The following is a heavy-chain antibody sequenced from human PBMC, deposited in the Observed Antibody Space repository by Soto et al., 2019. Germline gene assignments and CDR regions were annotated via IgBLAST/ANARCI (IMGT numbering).Heavy chain of an antibody. CDR1: GFTFSSYD. CDR2: IGTAGGST. Sequence: GGSLRLSCAASGFTFSSYDMHWVRQATGKGLEWVSAIGTAGGSTYYADSVKGRFTISRDNSKNTLYLQMNSLRAEDTAVYYCAKDRHSGYCSGGRCYSVPLDYWGQGAQVTVSS. J-gene: IGHJ4*02. V-gene: IGHV3-23*01. CDR3: AKDRHSGYCSGGRCYSVPLDY. D-gene: IGHD2-15*01.